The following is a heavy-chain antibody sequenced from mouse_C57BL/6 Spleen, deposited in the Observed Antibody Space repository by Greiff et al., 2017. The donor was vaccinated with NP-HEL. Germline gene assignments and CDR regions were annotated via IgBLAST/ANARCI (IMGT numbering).Heavy chain of an antibody. CDR3: ARGGYYGSSEGFAY. D-gene: IGHD1-1*01. Sequence: VQLQQPGAELVRPGSSVKLSCKASGYTFTSYWMHWVKQRPIQGLEWIGNIDPSDSETHYNQKFKDKATLTVDKSSSTAYMQLSSLTSEDSAVYYCARGGYYGSSEGFAYWGQGTLVTVSA. J-gene: IGHJ3*01. CDR2: IDPSDSET. V-gene: IGHV1-52*01. CDR1: GYTFTSYW.